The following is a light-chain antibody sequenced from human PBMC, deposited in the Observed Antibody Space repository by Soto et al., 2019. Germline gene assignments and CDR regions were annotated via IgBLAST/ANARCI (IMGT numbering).Light chain of an antibody. Sequence: QSVLTQPASVSGSPGQSITISCTGTSSDVGGYNYVSWYQQHPGKAPKLVIYDVSNRPSGVSNRFSGSKSGNTASLTISGLQAEDEADYYCSSYAGRNTLVFGGGTKLTVL. CDR1: SSDVGGYNY. J-gene: IGLJ2*01. V-gene: IGLV2-14*01. CDR3: SSYAGRNTLV. CDR2: DVS.